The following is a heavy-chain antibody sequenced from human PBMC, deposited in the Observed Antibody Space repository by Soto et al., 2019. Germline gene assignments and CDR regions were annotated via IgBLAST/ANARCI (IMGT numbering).Heavy chain of an antibody. CDR3: AKGNSPVTVY. D-gene: IGHD3-16*02. CDR2: ISSIGTTI. Sequence: GGSLRLSCSASGFSFSTSEMNWVRQAPGKGLEWISYISSIGTTIYYADSVKGRFTISRDNAKNSLYLQMSSLRAEDTAVYYCAKGNSPVTVYWGQGALVTVSS. V-gene: IGHV3-48*03. J-gene: IGHJ4*02. CDR1: GFSFSTSE.